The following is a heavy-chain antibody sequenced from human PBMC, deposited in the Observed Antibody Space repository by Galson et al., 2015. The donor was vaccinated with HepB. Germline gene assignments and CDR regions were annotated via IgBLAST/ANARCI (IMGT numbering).Heavy chain of an antibody. V-gene: IGHV3-11*05. D-gene: IGHD3-10*01. CDR1: GFTFSDYY. Sequence: SLRLSCAASGFTFSDYYMSWIRRAPGKGLEWVSYISSISTYTKYTDSVKGRFTISRDNARNSLYLEMSSLRAGDTAVYYCARVATVREYLLSSPMYYFDYWGHGTLVTVSS. CDR3: ARVATVREYLLSSPMYYFDY. J-gene: IGHJ4*01. CDR2: ISSISTYT.